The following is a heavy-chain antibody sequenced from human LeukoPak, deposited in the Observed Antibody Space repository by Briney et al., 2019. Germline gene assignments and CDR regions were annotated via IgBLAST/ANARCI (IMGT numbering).Heavy chain of an antibody. CDR2: IYYSGST. V-gene: IGHV4-61*01. D-gene: IGHD6-13*01. Sequence: PSETLSLTCTVSGGSVSSSSYYWSWIRQPPGKGLEWIGYIYYSGSTNYNPSLKSRVTISVDTSKNQFSLKLSSVTAADTAVYYCAREGRIAAAGRGNGMDVWGQGTTVTVSS. J-gene: IGHJ6*02. CDR1: GGSVSSSSYY. CDR3: AREGRIAAAGRGNGMDV.